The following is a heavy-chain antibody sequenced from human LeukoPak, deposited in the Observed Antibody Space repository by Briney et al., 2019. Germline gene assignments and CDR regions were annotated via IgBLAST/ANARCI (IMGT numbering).Heavy chain of an antibody. V-gene: IGHV3-23*01. Sequence: QPGGSLRLSCAASGFTFRNYAMSWVRQAPGKGLEWVSTISHSAGGAEYADSVEGRFVISRDNPRNTLYLQMSSLRAEDTAVYYCVKTLSRSGSYFHPDFDYWGQGTSVTVSS. CDR3: VKTLSRSGSYFHPDFDY. D-gene: IGHD3-10*01. J-gene: IGHJ4*02. CDR1: GFTFRNYA. CDR2: ISHSAGGA.